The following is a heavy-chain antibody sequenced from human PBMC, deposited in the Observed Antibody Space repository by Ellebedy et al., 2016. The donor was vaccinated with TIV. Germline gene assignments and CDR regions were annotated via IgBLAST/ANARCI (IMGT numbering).Heavy chain of an antibody. CDR3: ARGSVGPDQ. D-gene: IGHD1-26*01. J-gene: IGHJ4*02. CDR2: IYGGDST. Sequence: GESLKISCAASGFTVSGNYMGWVRQAPGKGLEWVSVIYGGDSTYYADSVKGRFTISRDNAKNTLYLQMNSLRAEDTAVYYCARGSVGPDQWGQGTLVTVSS. CDR1: GFTVSGNY. V-gene: IGHV3-66*01.